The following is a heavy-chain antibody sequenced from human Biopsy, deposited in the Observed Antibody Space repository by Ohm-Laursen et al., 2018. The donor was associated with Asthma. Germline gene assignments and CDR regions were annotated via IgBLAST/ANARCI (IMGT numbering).Heavy chain of an antibody. Sequence: SVKVSCKTSGFTFMGYPIFWMRQAPGQGLEWMGRINPNGGGTNYAQKFLGRVTMTRDTSVNTAFMVLSRLRSDDTAVYYCARIKIRIGAGTDRYFDLWGRGTLVTVSS. J-gene: IGHJ2*01. V-gene: IGHV1-2*06. CDR1: GFTFMGYP. CDR2: INPNGGGT. CDR3: ARIKIRIGAGTDRYFDL. D-gene: IGHD3-16*01.